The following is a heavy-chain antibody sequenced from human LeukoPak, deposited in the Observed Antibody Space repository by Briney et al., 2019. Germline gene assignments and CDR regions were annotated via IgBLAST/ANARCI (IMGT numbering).Heavy chain of an antibody. D-gene: IGHD3-10*01. CDR2: IIPIFGTA. J-gene: IGHJ4*02. Sequence: EASVKVSCKASGGTFSSYAISWVRQAPGQGREWMGRIIPIFGTANYAQKFQGRVTITTDESTSTAYMELSSLRSEDTAVYYCARDRVLLGYYWGQGTLVTVSS. V-gene: IGHV1-69*05. CDR1: GGTFSSYA. CDR3: ARDRVLLGYY.